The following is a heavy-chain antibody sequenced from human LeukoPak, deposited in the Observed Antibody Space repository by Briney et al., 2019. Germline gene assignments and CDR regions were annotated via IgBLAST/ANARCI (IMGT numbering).Heavy chain of an antibody. J-gene: IGHJ6*02. Sequence: QSGGSLRLSCAASGFTFSNYWMIWVRQAPGKGREGGANIKQDGSENRYADSVKVRFTVSRDNSKNSLDMQMNRLRAEDTAVYYCAREYCTGNNCRPYYYYGMDVWGQGTTVTVSS. CDR3: AREYCTGNNCRPYYYYGMDV. CDR1: GFTFSNYW. D-gene: IGHD2-8*02. V-gene: IGHV3-7*01. CDR2: IKQDGSEN.